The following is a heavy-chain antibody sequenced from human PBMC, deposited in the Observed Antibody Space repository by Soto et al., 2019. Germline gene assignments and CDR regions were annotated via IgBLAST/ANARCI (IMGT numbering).Heavy chain of an antibody. CDR1: RYTFTGYY. CDR2: INPNSGGT. CDR3: ARQEENYYYGMDV. J-gene: IGHJ6*02. V-gene: IGHV1-2*02. Sequence: GASVKVSCKASRYTFTGYYINWVRQSPGQGLEWMGWINPNSGGTNYAQKFQGRVTMTRDTSISTAYMELSRLRYDDTAVYYRARQEENYYYGMDVWGQGTTVTVSS.